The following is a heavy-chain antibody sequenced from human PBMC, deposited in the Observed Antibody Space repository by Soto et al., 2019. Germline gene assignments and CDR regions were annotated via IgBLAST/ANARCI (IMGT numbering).Heavy chain of an antibody. D-gene: IGHD3-10*01. CDR1: GFTFRSYD. CDR2: ISYDGSNR. J-gene: IGHJ6*02. V-gene: IGHV3-30*18. CDR3: AKDEVRTPSLYAMDV. Sequence: QVQLVESGGGVVQPGGSLRLSCAASGFTFRSYDMHWVRQAPGKGLEWMGVISYDGSNRNSADSVKGRFTISRDNSKNTLYLQMNSLRVEDTAVYYCAKDEVRTPSLYAMDVWGQGTTVTVSS.